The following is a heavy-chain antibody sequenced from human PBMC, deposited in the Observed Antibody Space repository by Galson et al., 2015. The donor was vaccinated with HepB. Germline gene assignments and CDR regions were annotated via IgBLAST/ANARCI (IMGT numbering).Heavy chain of an antibody. D-gene: IGHD6-13*01. Sequence: SLRLSCADSGFTFSSYVMHWARQAPGKGLEGVAGISYDGSNYYYADSVKGRFTISRDNSKNTLYLQMNSLRAEDTAVYYCARDLGIAAAGSPLSGRGDYYYYGMDVWGQGTTVTVSS. J-gene: IGHJ6*02. CDR3: ARDLGIAAAGSPLSGRGDYYYYGMDV. V-gene: IGHV3-30*04. CDR1: GFTFSSYV. CDR2: ISYDGSNY.